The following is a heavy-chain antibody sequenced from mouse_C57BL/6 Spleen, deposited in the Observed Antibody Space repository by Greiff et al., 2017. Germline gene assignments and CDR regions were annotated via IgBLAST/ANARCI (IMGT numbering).Heavy chain of an antibody. Sequence: QVQLQQSGAELVKPGASVKISCKASGYAFSSYWMNWVKQRPGTGLEWIGQIYPGDGDTNYNGKFKGKATLTADKSSSTAYMQLSSLTSEDSAVYFCARSPAPGYFDYWGQGTTLTVSS. J-gene: IGHJ2*01. CDR2: IYPGDGDT. CDR3: ARSPAPGYFDY. CDR1: GYAFSSYW. V-gene: IGHV1-80*01.